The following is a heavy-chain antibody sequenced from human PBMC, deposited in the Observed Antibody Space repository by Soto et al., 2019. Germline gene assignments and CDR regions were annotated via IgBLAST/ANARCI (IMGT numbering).Heavy chain of an antibody. CDR1: GFTFGDSY. V-gene: IGHV3-23*01. Sequence: GSLILSCAGSGFTFGDSYMSWIRQAPGKGLEWVSAISSGGGTTDYADSVKGRFTISRDNSKNTLYLQMSSLRAEDTAVYYCAKRNYYFDYWGQGDLVTVSS. J-gene: IGHJ4*02. CDR3: AKRNYYFDY. D-gene: IGHD1-7*01. CDR2: ISSGGGTT.